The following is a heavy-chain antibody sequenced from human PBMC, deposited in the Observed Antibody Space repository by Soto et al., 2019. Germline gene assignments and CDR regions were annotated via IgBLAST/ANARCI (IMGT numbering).Heavy chain of an antibody. D-gene: IGHD3-3*01. J-gene: IGHJ3*01. CDR2: IFDSETA. CDR1: GGSVSRGGYY. Sequence: QVQLQESGPGLLKTSQTLSLTCTVSGGSVSRGGYYWNLIRQHPGTGLEWLGYIFDSETAYYNPSLKSPLNTSTDTSKNQFSLKGTSVTPADTAVYYCATETFGVIHNDFDLWGQGSIVTVYS. V-gene: IGHV4-31*01. CDR3: ATETFGVIHNDFDL.